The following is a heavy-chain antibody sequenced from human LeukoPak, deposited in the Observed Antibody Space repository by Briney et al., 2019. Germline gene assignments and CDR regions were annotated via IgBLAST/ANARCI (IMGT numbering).Heavy chain of an antibody. J-gene: IGHJ4*02. V-gene: IGHV4-61*08. CDR1: GGSVSSGGYY. CDR2: IYYSGST. CDR3: AKDLWKPDY. Sequence: SETLSLTCTVSGGSVSSGGYYWSWIRQPPGKGLEWIGYIYYSGSTNYNPSLKSRVTISVDTSKNQFSLKLSSVTAADTAIYYCAKDLWKPDYWGPGTLVTVSS. D-gene: IGHD1-1*01.